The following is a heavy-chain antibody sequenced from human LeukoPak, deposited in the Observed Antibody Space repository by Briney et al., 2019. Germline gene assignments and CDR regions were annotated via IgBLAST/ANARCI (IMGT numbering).Heavy chain of an antibody. V-gene: IGHV3-9*01. Sequence: GGSLRLSCAASGFTFDDYAMHWVRQAPGKGLEWVSGISWNSGSIGYADSVKGRFTISRDNAKNSLYLQMNSLRAEDTAVYYCARDAIDFGVVIAQFSVDYWGQGTLVTVSS. CDR3: ARDAIDFGVVIAQFSVDY. J-gene: IGHJ4*02. CDR2: ISWNSGSI. CDR1: GFTFDDYA. D-gene: IGHD3-3*01.